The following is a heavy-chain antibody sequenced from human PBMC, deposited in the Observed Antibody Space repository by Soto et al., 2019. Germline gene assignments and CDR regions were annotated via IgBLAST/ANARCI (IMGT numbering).Heavy chain of an antibody. CDR1: GFTFSIYA. D-gene: IGHD6-19*01. CDR2: ISGSGDVS. J-gene: IGHJ5*02. V-gene: IGHV3-23*01. CDR3: ARPSSGWENWFDP. Sequence: GGSLRLSCEASGFTFSIYAMTWVRQAPGKGLEWVSAISGSGDVSYYADSVRGRFTISRDNSKNTLYLQMNSLRDDDTAVYYCARPSSGWENWFDPWGQGTLVTVSS.